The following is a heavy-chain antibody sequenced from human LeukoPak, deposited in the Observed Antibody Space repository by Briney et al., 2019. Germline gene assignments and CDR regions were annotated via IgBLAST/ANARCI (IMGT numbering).Heavy chain of an antibody. Sequence: ASVKVSCKASGYTFTSYGISWVREAPGQGLEWVGCISGYNGNTNYVQKLQGRVTMTTDTSTSTAYMELRSLRSDDTAVYYCARDSAAGTIDYWGQGTLVTVSS. J-gene: IGHJ4*02. CDR2: ISGYNGNT. CDR1: GYTFTSYG. V-gene: IGHV1-18*01. CDR3: ARDSAAGTIDY. D-gene: IGHD6-13*01.